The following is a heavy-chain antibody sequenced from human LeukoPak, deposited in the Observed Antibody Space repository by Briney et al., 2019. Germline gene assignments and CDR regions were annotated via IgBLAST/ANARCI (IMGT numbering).Heavy chain of an antibody. V-gene: IGHV3-74*01. Sequence: GGSLRLSCAASGFTFSSYWMHWVRQAPGKGLVWVSRINSDGRSTSYADSVKGRLTISRDNAKNTLYLQMNSLRAEDTAVYYCARGYGSGSSHLGYWGQGTLVTVSS. CDR2: INSDGRST. D-gene: IGHD3-10*01. CDR3: ARGYGSGSSHLGY. CDR1: GFTFSSYW. J-gene: IGHJ4*02.